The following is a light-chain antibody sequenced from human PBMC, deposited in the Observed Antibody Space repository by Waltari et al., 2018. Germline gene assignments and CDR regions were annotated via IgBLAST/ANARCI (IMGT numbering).Light chain of an antibody. CDR1: QSLVHSDGNTY. Sequence: DVVMTQSPLSLPVTLGQPASISCRSSQSLVHSDGNTYLNWFQQRPGQSPRRLIYKISRRESGVPDRFSGSGSGTDFTLKISRVEAEDIGVYYCMQGTHWPRTFGQGSKVEI. V-gene: IGKV2-30*02. CDR2: KIS. CDR3: MQGTHWPRT. J-gene: IGKJ1*01.